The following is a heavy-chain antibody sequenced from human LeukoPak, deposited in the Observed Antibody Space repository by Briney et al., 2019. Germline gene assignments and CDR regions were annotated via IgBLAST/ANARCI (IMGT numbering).Heavy chain of an antibody. V-gene: IGHV3-21*01. CDR2: ISSSSSYI. Sequence: GGSLRLSCAASGFTFSSYSMNWVRQAPGKGLGWVSSISSSSSYIYYADSVKGRFTISRDNAKNSLYLQMNSLRAEDTAVYYCARDGGRIMITFGGVIVRDAFDIWGQGTMVTVSS. CDR1: GFTFSSYS. CDR3: ARDGGRIMITFGGVIVRDAFDI. J-gene: IGHJ3*02. D-gene: IGHD3-16*02.